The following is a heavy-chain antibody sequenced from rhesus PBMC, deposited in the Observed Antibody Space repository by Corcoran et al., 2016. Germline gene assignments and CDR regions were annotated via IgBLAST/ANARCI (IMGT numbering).Heavy chain of an antibody. J-gene: IGHJ4*01. CDR3: ARDRGITGTNFDY. CDR1: GGSISSNY. D-gene: IGHD1-26*01. Sequence: QVKLQESGPGLVKPSETLSLTCAVSGGSISSNYWSWIRQPPGKGLEWIGRISGSGSTEYNPSLKSRVTISTDPSKSQFSLRLSSMTAADTAVYYCARDRGITGTNFDYWGQGVLVTVSS. CDR2: ISGSGST. V-gene: IGHV4-173*01.